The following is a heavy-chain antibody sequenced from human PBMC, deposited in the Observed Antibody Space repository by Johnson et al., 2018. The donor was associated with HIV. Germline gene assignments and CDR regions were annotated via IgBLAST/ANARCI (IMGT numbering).Heavy chain of an antibody. CDR1: GFTFSNHY. CDR2: INWNGGST. Sequence: VQLVESGGGLVQPGGSLRLSCAASGFTFSNHYMDWVRQAPGKGLEWVSGINWNGGSTGYADSVKGRFTISRDNAKNSLYLQMNSLRAEDTALYYCARALRVVVVAATFDAFDIWGQGTMVTVSS. D-gene: IGHD2-15*01. CDR3: ARALRVVVVAATFDAFDI. V-gene: IGHV3-20*04. J-gene: IGHJ3*02.